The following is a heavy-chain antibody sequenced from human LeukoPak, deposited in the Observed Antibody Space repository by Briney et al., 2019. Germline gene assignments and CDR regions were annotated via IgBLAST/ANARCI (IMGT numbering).Heavy chain of an antibody. CDR1: GGSISSSSYY. J-gene: IGHJ4*02. D-gene: IGHD1-26*01. Sequence: SGTLSLTCTVSGGSISSSSYYWGWIRQPPGKGLEWIGSTYYSGSTYYNPSLKSRVTISVDTAKNQFSLKLSSVTAADTAVYYCARWEDGGYWGQGTLVTVSS. CDR2: TYYSGST. V-gene: IGHV4-39*01. CDR3: ARWEDGGY.